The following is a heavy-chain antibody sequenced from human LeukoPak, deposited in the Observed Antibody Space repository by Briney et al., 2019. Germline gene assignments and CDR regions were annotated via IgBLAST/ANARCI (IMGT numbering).Heavy chain of an antibody. CDR1: GYTFTGYY. D-gene: IGHD2-15*01. Sequence: GASVKVSCKASGYTFTGYYMHWVRQAPGQGLEWMGRINPNSGGANYAQKFQGRVTMTRDTSISTAYMELSRLRSDDTAVYYCARGARKLVVVAATPFDPWGQGTLVTVSS. CDR3: ARGARKLVVVAATPFDP. V-gene: IGHV1-2*06. J-gene: IGHJ5*02. CDR2: INPNSGGA.